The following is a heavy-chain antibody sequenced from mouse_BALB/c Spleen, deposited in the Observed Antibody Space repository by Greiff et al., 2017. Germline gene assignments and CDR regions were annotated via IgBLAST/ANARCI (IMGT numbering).Heavy chain of an antibody. CDR2: IWAGGST. V-gene: IGHV2-9*02. D-gene: IGHD1-1*01. Sequence: QVQLKESGPGLVAPSQSLSITCTVSGFSLTSYGVHWVRQPPGKGLEWLGVIWAGGSTNYNSALMSRLSIRNDNSKGQVFIKMNRLQTDDTAMYYWASEYYDGAYGGQGTLVTVSA. J-gene: IGHJ3*01. CDR3: ASEYYDGAY. CDR1: GFSLTSYG.